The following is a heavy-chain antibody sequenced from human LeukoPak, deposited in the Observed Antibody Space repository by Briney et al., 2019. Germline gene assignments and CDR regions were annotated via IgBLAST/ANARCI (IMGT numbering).Heavy chain of an antibody. Sequence: SSETLSLTCTVSGGAISSYCWSWIRQSPGKGLEWIGESHYSGSANYNPSFKSRVTISVDTSNNQFSLRVNSVTAADTAVYYCARVRSYGSGNYYSDYWGQGTLVTVSS. D-gene: IGHD3-10*01. CDR3: ARVRSYGSGNYYSDY. CDR2: SHYSGSA. V-gene: IGHV4-59*01. J-gene: IGHJ4*02. CDR1: GGAISSYC.